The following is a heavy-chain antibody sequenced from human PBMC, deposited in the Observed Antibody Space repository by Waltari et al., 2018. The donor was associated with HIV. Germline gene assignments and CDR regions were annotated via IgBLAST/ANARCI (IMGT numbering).Heavy chain of an antibody. J-gene: IGHJ6*02. V-gene: IGHV1-2*02. CDR3: ARDRHSNSRILGYYYGMDV. CDR2: INPNSGGT. D-gene: IGHD6-6*01. Sequence: QVQLVQSGAEVKKPGASVKVSCKASGYTFTDYYMHWVRQAPGQGLEWMGWINPNSGGTNYAQKCQGRVTMTRDTSISTAYMELSRLRSDDTALYYCARDRHSNSRILGYYYGMDVWGQGTTVTVSS. CDR1: GYTFTDYY.